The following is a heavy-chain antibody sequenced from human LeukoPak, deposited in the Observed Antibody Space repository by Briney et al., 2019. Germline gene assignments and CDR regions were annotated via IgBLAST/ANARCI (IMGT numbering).Heavy chain of an antibody. J-gene: IGHJ3*02. Sequence: PSETLSLTCTVSGGSISSSSYYWGLIRQPPGKGLEWIGSIYYSGSTYYNPSLKSRVTISVDTSKIQFSLKLSSVTAADTAVYYCARDKEGGVSIWGQGTMVTVSS. CDR1: GGSISSSSYY. V-gene: IGHV4-39*02. CDR3: ARDKEGGVSI. D-gene: IGHD1-26*01. CDR2: IYYSGST.